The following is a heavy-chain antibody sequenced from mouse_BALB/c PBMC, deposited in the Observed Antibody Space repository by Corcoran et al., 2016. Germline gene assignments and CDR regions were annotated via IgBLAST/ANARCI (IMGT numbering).Heavy chain of an antibody. J-gene: IGHJ1*01. V-gene: IGHV3S1*01. CDR2: INHSGST. CDR3: ARGPRRYYYYGMDV. D-gene: IGHD1-1*01. CDR1: GGSFSGYY. Sequence: VQLQQWGAGLLKPSETLSLTCAVYGGSFSGYYWSWIRQPPGKGLEWIGEINHSGSTNYNPSLKSRVTISVDTSKNQFSLKLSSVTAADTAVYYCARGPRRYYYYGMDVWGQGTTVTVSS.